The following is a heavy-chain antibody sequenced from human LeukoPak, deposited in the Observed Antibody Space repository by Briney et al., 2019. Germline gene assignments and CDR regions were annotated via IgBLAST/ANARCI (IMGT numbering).Heavy chain of an antibody. CDR1: GFTFSSYS. J-gene: IGHJ4*02. V-gene: IGHV3-21*01. Sequence: GGSLRLSCAASGFTFSSYSMNWVRQAPGKGLEWVSSISSSSSYIYYADSVKGRFTISRDNAKNSLYLQMNSLRAEDTAVYYCARDNRPRYYDSSGYHYPPDYWGQGTLVTVSS. CDR3: ARDNRPRYYDSSGYHYPPDY. D-gene: IGHD3-22*01. CDR2: ISSSSSYI.